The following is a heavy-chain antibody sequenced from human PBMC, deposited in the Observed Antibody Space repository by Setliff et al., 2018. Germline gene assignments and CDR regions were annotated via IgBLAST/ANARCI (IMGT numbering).Heavy chain of an antibody. CDR3: FTGRGY. CDR1: GFAFSNHW. CDR2: INPDGSER. Sequence: TGGSLRLSCAVSGFAFSNHWMTWVRQAPGKGLEWVANINPDGSERYSVDSVRGRFTISRDNAKTSLYLQMNSLRVEDTAVYYCFTGRGYGGRGTQVTVSS. J-gene: IGHJ4*02. V-gene: IGHV3-7*01. D-gene: IGHD3-10*01.